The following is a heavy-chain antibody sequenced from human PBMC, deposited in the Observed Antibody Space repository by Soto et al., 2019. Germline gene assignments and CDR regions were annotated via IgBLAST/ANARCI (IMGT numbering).Heavy chain of an antibody. J-gene: IGHJ6*02. Sequence: SLRLSCAASGFTFSSHEMNWVRQAPGKGLEWVSYISSSGSTIYYADSVKGRFTISRDNAKNSLYLQMNSLRAEDTAVYYCARDRIAVAEGYYYGMDVWGQGTTVTVSS. CDR1: GFTFSSHE. D-gene: IGHD6-19*01. CDR2: ISSSGSTI. CDR3: ARDRIAVAEGYYYGMDV. V-gene: IGHV3-48*03.